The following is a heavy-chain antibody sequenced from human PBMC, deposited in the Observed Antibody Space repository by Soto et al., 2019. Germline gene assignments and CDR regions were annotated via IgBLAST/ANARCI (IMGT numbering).Heavy chain of an antibody. CDR1: GFTFSSHS. J-gene: IGHJ4*02. D-gene: IGHD5-18*01. Sequence: GGSLRLSCAVSGFTFSSHSMNWVRQAPGKGLEWVSSITTSSESKYYTDSVKGRFTLSRDNAKNSLYLQMNSLRAEDTAVYYCARSTCGFSYGKIDYWGRGTLVTVSS. CDR2: ITTSSESK. V-gene: IGHV3-21*01. CDR3: ARSTCGFSYGKIDY.